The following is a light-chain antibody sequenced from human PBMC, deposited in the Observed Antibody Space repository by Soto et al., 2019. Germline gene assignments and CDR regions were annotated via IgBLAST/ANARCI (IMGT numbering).Light chain of an antibody. V-gene: IGKV3-11*01. CDR1: QSVSSY. CDR3: QQRSNWPPWT. J-gene: IGKJ1*01. CDR2: DAS. Sequence: EIVLTQSPATLSLSPGERATLSCRASQSVSSYLAWYQQKPGQAPRLLIYDASNRATGIPARFSGSGSGPDFTLTISSLEPEDFAVYYCQQRSNWPPWTFGQGNKVDIK.